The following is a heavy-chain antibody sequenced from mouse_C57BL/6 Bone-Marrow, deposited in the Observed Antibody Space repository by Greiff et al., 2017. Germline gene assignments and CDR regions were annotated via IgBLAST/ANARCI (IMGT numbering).Heavy chain of an antibody. Sequence: EVQGVESGAELVRPGASVKLSCTASGFNIKDDYMHWVKQRPEQGLEWIGWIDPENGDTEYASKFQGKATITADTSSNTAYLQLSSLTSEDTAVYYCTTSVLLRWAWFAYWGQGTLVTVSA. CDR2: IDPENGDT. V-gene: IGHV14-4*01. CDR1: GFNIKDDY. CDR3: TTSVLLRWAWFAY. D-gene: IGHD1-1*01. J-gene: IGHJ3*01.